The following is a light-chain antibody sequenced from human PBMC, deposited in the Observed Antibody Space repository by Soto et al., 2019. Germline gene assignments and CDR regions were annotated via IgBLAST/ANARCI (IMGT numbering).Light chain of an antibody. CDR3: SSYTTSNTRQIV. CDR2: DVS. Sequence: QPVLTQPASVSGSPGQSITISCTGTSSDVGGYNYVSWYQHHPGKVPKLLIYDVSNRPSGISNRFSGSKSDNTASLTISGLQPEDEADYYCSSYTTSNTRQIVFGTGTKVTVL. CDR1: SSDVGGYNY. V-gene: IGLV2-14*03. J-gene: IGLJ1*01.